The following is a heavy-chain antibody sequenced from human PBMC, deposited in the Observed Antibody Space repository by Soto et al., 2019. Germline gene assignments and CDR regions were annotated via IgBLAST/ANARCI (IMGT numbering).Heavy chain of an antibody. CDR2: ISSSSSTI. Sequence: AGGSLRLSCAASGFTFSSYSMNWVRQAPGKGLEWVSYISSSSSTIYYADSVKGRFTISRDNAKNSLYLQMNSLRDEDTAVYYCARDEVAGTGYYYGMDVWGQGTTVTVSS. CDR3: ARDEVAGTGYYYGMDV. CDR1: GFTFSSYS. V-gene: IGHV3-48*02. D-gene: IGHD6-19*01. J-gene: IGHJ6*02.